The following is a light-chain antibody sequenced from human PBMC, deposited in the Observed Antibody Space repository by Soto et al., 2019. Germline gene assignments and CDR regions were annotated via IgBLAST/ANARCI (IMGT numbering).Light chain of an antibody. Sequence: DIQMTQSPSSLSASVGDRVTITCRASQGISNYLAWYQQKPGKVPKLLIYAASTLQSGVPSRFSVSGSGTDFTLTISSLQPEDVATYYCQKYNSAPRGFTFGPGTKVDIK. CDR3: QKYNSAPRGFT. CDR2: AAS. CDR1: QGISNY. J-gene: IGKJ3*01. V-gene: IGKV1-27*01.